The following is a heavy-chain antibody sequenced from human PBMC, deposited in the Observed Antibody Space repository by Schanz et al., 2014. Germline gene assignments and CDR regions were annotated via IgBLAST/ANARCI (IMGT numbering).Heavy chain of an antibody. D-gene: IGHD3-16*01. CDR3: ARAGRGYAYPLNSYPMDV. V-gene: IGHV1-69*02. Sequence: QDQLLQSGAAVKKPGSSVRVSSKASGGTLDTYKIAWVRQVPGQGLEWMGRIIPFLAVSNYAQDFQGRVTFTADRATSTVHMDLRSLRSEDTGLYYCARAGRGYAYPLNSYPMDVWGQGTTVIVAS. CDR1: GGTLDTYK. J-gene: IGHJ6*02. CDR2: IIPFLAVS.